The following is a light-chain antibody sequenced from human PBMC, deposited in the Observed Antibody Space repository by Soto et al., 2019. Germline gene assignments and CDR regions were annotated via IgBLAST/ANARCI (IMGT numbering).Light chain of an antibody. CDR1: QSRIHSDGNTY. Sequence: DVVMTQSPLSLPVTLGQPASISCRSSQSRIHSDGNTYLSWFQQRPGQSPRRLIYEFSDRDSGVPDRFTGSGSGTDFTLKISRVEAEDVGVYYCMQGTHWPWTFGQGTEVEIK. V-gene: IGKV2-30*02. CDR2: EFS. CDR3: MQGTHWPWT. J-gene: IGKJ1*01.